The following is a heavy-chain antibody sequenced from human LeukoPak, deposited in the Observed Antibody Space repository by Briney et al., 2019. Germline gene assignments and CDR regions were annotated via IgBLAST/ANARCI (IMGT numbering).Heavy chain of an antibody. V-gene: IGHV4-39*01. Sequence: SETLSLTCTVSCVSISSSNSYSGWIRQPPWKGLEWIGSIYYSGYTYYNPSLKSRVTISIDTSKNHFSLKLTSVTAADTAVYYCAKHYMGTSYNRAVDYWGQGTLATVSS. CDR2: IYYSGYT. CDR3: AKHYMGTSYNRAVDY. D-gene: IGHD3-10*01. CDR1: CVSISSSNSY. J-gene: IGHJ4*02.